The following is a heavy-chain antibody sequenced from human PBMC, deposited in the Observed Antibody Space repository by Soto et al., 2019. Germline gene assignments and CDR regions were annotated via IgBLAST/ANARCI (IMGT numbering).Heavy chain of an antibody. Sequence: GGSLRLSCAASGFTFSIYAMSWVRQAPGNGLEGLSAMSGSGASTYYAYSVKGRFTISRDNSKNTLYLQMNTLRAEDTAVYHCAQDPAPGCTHPCYYAFEYWREGTLVIV. D-gene: IGHD2-2*01. CDR3: AQDPAPGCTHPCYYAFEY. J-gene: IGHJ1*01. CDR1: GFTFSIYA. CDR2: MSGSGAST. V-gene: IGHV3-23*01.